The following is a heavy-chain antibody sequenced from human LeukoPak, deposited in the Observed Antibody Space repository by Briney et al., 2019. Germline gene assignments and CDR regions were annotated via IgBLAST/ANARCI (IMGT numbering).Heavy chain of an antibody. Sequence: ASVKVSCKASGYTFTGYYMHWVRQAPGQGLEWMGWINPNSGGTNYAQKFQGWVTMTRDTSISTAYMELSRLRSDDTAVYYCARGLTDCSGGSCYPYYCYYGMDVWRKGTTVTVSS. V-gene: IGHV1-2*04. CDR3: ARGLTDCSGGSCYPYYCYYGMDV. J-gene: IGHJ6*04. CDR1: GYTFTGYY. D-gene: IGHD2-15*01. CDR2: INPNSGGT.